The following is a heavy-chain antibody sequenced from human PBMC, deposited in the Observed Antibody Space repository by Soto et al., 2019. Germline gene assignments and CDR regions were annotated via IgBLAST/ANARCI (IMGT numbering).Heavy chain of an antibody. CDR2: ISGSGSIT. CDR3: AKAEKISAVAGYLDN. D-gene: IGHD6-19*01. CDR1: EFTFSNYA. Sequence: EVQLLESGGGSVQPGGSLSLSCVASEFTFSNYAMTWVRQAPGKGLEWVSSISGSGSITYYAESVKGRFAISRDNSKNTLFLQMNSLRAEDTGIYYCAKAEKISAVAGYLDNWGQGTLVTVSS. V-gene: IGHV3-23*01. J-gene: IGHJ4*02.